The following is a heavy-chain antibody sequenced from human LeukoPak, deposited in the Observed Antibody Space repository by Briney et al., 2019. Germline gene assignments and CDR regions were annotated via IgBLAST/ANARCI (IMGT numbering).Heavy chain of an antibody. CDR3: ARVGGDSGRGWDPADY. V-gene: IGHV1-2*02. CDR2: INPNSGGT. D-gene: IGHD4-17*01. Sequence: GASVKVSCKASGYTFTGKYLHWVRQAPGQGLEWMGWINPNSGGTNYTQKFQGRVTLTRDTSISTAYMALSRLRFDDTAAYFCARVGGDSGRGWDPADYWGQGTLVTVSS. J-gene: IGHJ4*02. CDR1: GYTFTGKY.